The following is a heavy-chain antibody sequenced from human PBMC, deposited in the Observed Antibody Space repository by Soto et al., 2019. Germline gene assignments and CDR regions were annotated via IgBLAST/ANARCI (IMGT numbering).Heavy chain of an antibody. CDR3: CRCLYYFCYMDV. D-gene: IGHD3-16*02. J-gene: IGHJ6*03. CDR2: IKSNTDGGTT. V-gene: IGHV3-15*01. Sequence: GGSLRLSCAASGFTFRNAWMSWVRQAPGKGLEWVGLIKSNTDGGTTDYAAPVKGRFTISREDSNNTLYLQMNSLKTEDPAVYYCCRCLYYFCYMDVWGKGTTVTVSS. CDR1: GFTFRNAW.